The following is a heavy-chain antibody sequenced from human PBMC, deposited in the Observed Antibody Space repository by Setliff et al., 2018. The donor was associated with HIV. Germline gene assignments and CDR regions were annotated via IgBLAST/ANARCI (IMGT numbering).Heavy chain of an antibody. CDR1: GGSINSNSYY. Sequence: SETLSLTCTVSGGSINSNSYYWGWIRQPPGKGLEWTGYIYYSGNTYYNPSLKSRVTISVDTSKNQFSLRLTSVTAADTAMYHCARDRSSGWSKDWFDTWGQGILVTVSS. D-gene: IGHD6-19*01. V-gene: IGHV4-39*07. J-gene: IGHJ5*02. CDR3: ARDRSSGWSKDWFDT. CDR2: IYYSGNT.